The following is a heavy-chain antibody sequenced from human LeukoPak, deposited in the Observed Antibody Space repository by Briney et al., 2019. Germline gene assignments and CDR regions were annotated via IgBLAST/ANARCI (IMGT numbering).Heavy chain of an antibody. J-gene: IGHJ4*02. CDR1: GGSISSGDYY. CDR3: ARAGLIVAPDY. CDR2: INHSGST. D-gene: IGHD3-22*01. Sequence: SETLSLTCTVSGGSISSGDYYWSWIRQPPGKGLEWIGEINHSGSTNYNPSLKSRVTISVDTSKNQFSLKLSSVTAADTAVYYCARAGLIVAPDYWGQGTLVTVSS. V-gene: IGHV4-39*07.